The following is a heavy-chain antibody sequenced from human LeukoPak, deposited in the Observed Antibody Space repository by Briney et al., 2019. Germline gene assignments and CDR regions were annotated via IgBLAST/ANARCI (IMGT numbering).Heavy chain of an antibody. D-gene: IGHD1-26*01. CDR3: ANNGSWELAVTY. Sequence: PGGSLRLSCAASGFAFSSYAMSWVRQAPGKGLEWVSAISGSGGSTYYADSVKGRFTISRDNSKNTLYLQMNSLRAEDTAVYYCANNGSWELAVTYWGQGTLVTVSS. CDR2: ISGSGGST. CDR1: GFAFSSYA. J-gene: IGHJ4*02. V-gene: IGHV3-23*01.